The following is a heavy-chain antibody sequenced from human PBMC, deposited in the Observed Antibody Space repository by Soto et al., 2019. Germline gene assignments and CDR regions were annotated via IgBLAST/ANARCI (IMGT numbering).Heavy chain of an antibody. V-gene: IGHV3-48*02. J-gene: IGHJ6*01. CDR2: ISSSGSVI. CDR1: GFTLSSYA. D-gene: IGHD6-19*01. CDR3: ARDGAVPGKQYFSGMDV. Sequence: EVQLVESGGGLVQPGESLRVSCAASGFTLSSYAMSWVRQAPGKGLEWLSYISSSGSVINYADSVKGRFTVSRDYGKNSLSLQMNSLSDEDTAVYYCARDGAVPGKQYFSGMDVWGQGTTVTVSS.